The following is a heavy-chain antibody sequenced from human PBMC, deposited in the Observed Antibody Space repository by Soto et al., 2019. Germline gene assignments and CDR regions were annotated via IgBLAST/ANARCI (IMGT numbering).Heavy chain of an antibody. V-gene: IGHV2-5*02. Sequence: QITLEESGPTRVKPTQSLALTCTFSGFSLSTSGVGVGWVRQPPGKALEWLALIYWDDDKRYSPSLQSRLTNPKDTDKTQLHLIKINKDPVDTATYYCARGPWKGSKGYFDYWGQGTLVTVAS. CDR1: GFSLSTSGVG. CDR3: ARGPWKGSKGYFDY. CDR2: IYWDDDK. D-gene: IGHD1-1*01. J-gene: IGHJ4*03.